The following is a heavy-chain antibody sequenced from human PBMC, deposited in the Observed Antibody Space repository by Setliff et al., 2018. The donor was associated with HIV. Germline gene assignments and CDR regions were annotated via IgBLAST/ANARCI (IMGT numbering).Heavy chain of an antibody. V-gene: IGHV4-31*03. J-gene: IGHJ5*02. CDR3: ARGEQLVDNWFDP. Sequence: PSETLSLTCTVSGGSISSGGYYWSWIRQHPGKGLEWIGYIYYSGRTYYNPSLKSRVTISVDTSEIQFSLKLSSVTAADTAVYYCARGEQLVDNWFDPWGQGTLVTVSS. CDR2: IYYSGRT. CDR1: GGSISSGGYY. D-gene: IGHD6-13*01.